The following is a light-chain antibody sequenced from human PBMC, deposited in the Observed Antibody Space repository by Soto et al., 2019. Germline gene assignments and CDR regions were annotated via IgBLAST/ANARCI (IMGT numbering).Light chain of an antibody. J-gene: IGKJ5*01. CDR1: RSVTGDY. CDR2: AAP. Sequence: EIVLTQSPGTLSLSPGERATLSCRASRSVTGDYVAWYQQTPGQAPRLLIYAAPTRATGIPERFSGSGSGTDFTLTISRLEPEDFAVYCCQQYGSSPPTFGQGTRLEIK. V-gene: IGKV3-20*01. CDR3: QQYGSSPPT.